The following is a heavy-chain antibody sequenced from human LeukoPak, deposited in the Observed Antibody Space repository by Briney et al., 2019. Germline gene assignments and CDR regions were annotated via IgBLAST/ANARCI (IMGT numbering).Heavy chain of an antibody. CDR1: GGSISSYY. J-gene: IGHJ4*02. D-gene: IGHD1-1*01. CDR3: TREEGGTTVDY. Sequence: SETLSLTCTVSGGSISSYYWSWIRQPAGKGLEWIGRIYTSGSTNYNPSLKSRVTMSVDTSKNQFSLKVNSVTAADTAAYYCTREEGGTTVDYWGQGTLVTVSS. V-gene: IGHV4-4*07. CDR2: IYTSGST.